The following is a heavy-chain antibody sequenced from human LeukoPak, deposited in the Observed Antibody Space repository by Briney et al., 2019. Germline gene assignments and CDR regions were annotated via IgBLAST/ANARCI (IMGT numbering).Heavy chain of an antibody. J-gene: IGHJ6*03. CDR1: GFTFNNAW. CDR2: ISYDGSNK. V-gene: IGHV3-30-3*01. D-gene: IGHD3-22*01. CDR3: ARDFPLGGYYDYYYYYMDV. Sequence: GGSLRLSCAASGFTFNNAWMSWVRQAPGKGLEWVAVISYDGSNKYYADSVKGRFTISRDNSKNTLYLQMNSLRAEDTAVYYCARDFPLGGYYDYYYYYMDVWGKGTTVTVS.